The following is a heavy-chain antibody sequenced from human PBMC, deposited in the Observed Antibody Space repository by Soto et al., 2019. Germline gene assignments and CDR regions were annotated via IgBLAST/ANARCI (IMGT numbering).Heavy chain of an antibody. CDR2: IYYSGST. V-gene: IGHV4-30-4*01. CDR1: GGSISSGDYY. CDR3: ARVPRSCGSRGYYRGGDFDY. J-gene: IGHJ4*02. Sequence: SETLSLSCTVSGGSISSGDYYWSWIRKPPGKGLEWIGYIYYSGSTYYNPSLKSRVTISVDTSKNQFSLKLSCVTAADTAGYYCARVPRSCGSRGYYRGGDFDYWGQGTLVTVSS. D-gene: IGHD3-22*01.